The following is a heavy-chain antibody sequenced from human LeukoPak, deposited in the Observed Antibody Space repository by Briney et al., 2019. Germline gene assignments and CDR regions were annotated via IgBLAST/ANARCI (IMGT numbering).Heavy chain of an antibody. CDR3: ARWCEGCRPDIDS. Sequence: QPGGSLRLSCASGFIVSTNYMSWVRPAPGKGLGWVSVIYSCGSTYFADSVKGRFTSSRDNSKNTVHLQMDSLRAEDTAIYYCARWCEGCRPDIDSWGQGTLATVSS. CDR2: IYSCGST. D-gene: IGHD2-15*01. J-gene: IGHJ4*02. CDR1: GFIVSTNY. V-gene: IGHV3-53*01.